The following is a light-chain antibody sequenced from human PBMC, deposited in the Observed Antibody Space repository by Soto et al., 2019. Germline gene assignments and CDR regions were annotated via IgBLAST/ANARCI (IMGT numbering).Light chain of an antibody. CDR2: DAY. CDR1: QSFRGL. V-gene: IGKV3-11*01. Sequence: EVVLTQSPVTLSLSPGEIATLSCSASQSFRGLLAWYQQKPGQAPRLLIYDAYNRATGIPPRFSGSGSGTDFTLTISSLEPEDSAVYYCQPRHMWPITFGQGTRLEIK. J-gene: IGKJ5*01. CDR3: QPRHMWPIT.